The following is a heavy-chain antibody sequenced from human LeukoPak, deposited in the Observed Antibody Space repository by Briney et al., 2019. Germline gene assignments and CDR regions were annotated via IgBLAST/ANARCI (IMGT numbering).Heavy chain of an antibody. CDR3: ARDRGGKGTSDY. J-gene: IGHJ4*02. CDR1: GFTFSSYS. Sequence: PGRSLRLSCAASGFTFSSYSMNWVRQAPGKGLEWVSSISSSSAYIYYADSVKGRFTISRDNAKNSLYLQMNSLRAEDTAVYYCARDRGGKGTSDYWGQGTLVTVSS. CDR2: ISSSSAYI. D-gene: IGHD1-14*01. V-gene: IGHV3-21*01.